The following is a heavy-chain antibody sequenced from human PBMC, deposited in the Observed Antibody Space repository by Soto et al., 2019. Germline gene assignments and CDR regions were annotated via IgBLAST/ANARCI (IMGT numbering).Heavy chain of an antibody. CDR1: GYSFTSYW. J-gene: IGHJ4*02. Sequence: PGESLKISCKASGYSFTSYWIGWVRQTPGKGLEWMGIILPDDADTRYSPSFEGHATISADRSTNTAYLHLSSLRASDTAMYYCARQIYDSDTGPNFQYYFDSWGQGTPVTVSS. CDR3: ARQIYDSDTGPNFQYYFDS. V-gene: IGHV5-51*01. D-gene: IGHD3-22*01. CDR2: ILPDDADT.